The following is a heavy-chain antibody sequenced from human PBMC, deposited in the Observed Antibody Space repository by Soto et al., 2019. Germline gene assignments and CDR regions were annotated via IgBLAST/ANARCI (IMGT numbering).Heavy chain of an antibody. V-gene: IGHV1-18*04. CDR3: ARDRVAGIWGDAFDI. J-gene: IGHJ3*02. CDR2: INPYNANT. CDR1: GYTFTNHG. Sequence: ASVKVSCKPSGYTFTNHGINWVRQAPGQGLEWMGWINPYNANTNYAQKLQGRVTMTTDTSTSTAYMDLRSLTSDDTAVYYCARDRVAGIWGDAFDIWGQGTMVTVSS. D-gene: IGHD3-16*01.